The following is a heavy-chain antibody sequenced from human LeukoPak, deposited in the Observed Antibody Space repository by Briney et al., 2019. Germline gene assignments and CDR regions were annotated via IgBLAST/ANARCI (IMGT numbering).Heavy chain of an antibody. CDR3: AAPLCSGGSCYSGEYFQH. V-gene: IGHV1-18*01. Sequence: GASVKVSCKASGYTCTSYGISWVRQAPGQGLEWMGWISAYNGNTNYAQKLQGRVTMTTDTSTSTAYMELRSLRSDDTAVYYCAAPLCSGGSCYSGEYFQHWGQGTLVTVSS. D-gene: IGHD2-15*01. CDR2: ISAYNGNT. J-gene: IGHJ1*01. CDR1: GYTCTSYG.